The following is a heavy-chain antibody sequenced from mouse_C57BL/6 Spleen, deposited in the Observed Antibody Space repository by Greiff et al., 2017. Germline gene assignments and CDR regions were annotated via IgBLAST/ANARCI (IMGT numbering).Heavy chain of an antibody. J-gene: IGHJ2*01. D-gene: IGHD2-5*01. V-gene: IGHV1-15*01. CDR1: GYTFTDYE. CDR2: IDPETGGT. Sequence: VQLQQSGAELVRPGASVTLSCKASGYTFTDYEMHWVKQTPVHGLEWIGAIDPETGGTAYNQKFKGKGILTADKASSTAYMELRSLTSEDSAVYYCTRKIPYYSNYAYYFDYWGQGTTRTVSS. CDR3: TRKIPYYSNYAYYFDY.